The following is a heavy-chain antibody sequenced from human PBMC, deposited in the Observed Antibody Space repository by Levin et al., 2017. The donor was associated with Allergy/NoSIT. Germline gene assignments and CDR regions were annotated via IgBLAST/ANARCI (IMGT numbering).Heavy chain of an antibody. Sequence: SETLSLTCTVSGGSIGGNNYYWGWIRQPPGKGLEWIASIYSAGTTYYNPSVKNRVTISVDTSKNQFSLKLTSVTAADTAVYYCAGRFVPSSNWDFDYWGQGTLLTVSS. J-gene: IGHJ4*02. CDR2: IYSAGTT. CDR3: AGRFVPSSNWDFDY. D-gene: IGHD4-11*01. V-gene: IGHV4-39*01. CDR1: GGSIGGNNYY.